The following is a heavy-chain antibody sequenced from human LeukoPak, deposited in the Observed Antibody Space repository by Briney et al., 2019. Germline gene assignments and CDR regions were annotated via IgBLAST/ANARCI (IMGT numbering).Heavy chain of an antibody. CDR1: GFTFCSYA. J-gene: IGHJ4*02. V-gene: IGHV3-23*01. CDR3: AKGYGGNPFDY. D-gene: IGHD4-23*01. CDR2: IGSSGGST. Sequence: PGGSLRLSCAASGFTFCSYAMSWVRQAPGKGLEWVSAIGSSGGSTYYADSVKGRFTISRDNSKNTLYLQMNSLRAEDTAVYYCAKGYGGNPFDYWGQGTLVTVSS.